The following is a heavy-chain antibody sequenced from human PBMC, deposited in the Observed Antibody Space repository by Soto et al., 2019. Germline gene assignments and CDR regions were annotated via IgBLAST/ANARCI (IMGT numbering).Heavy chain of an antibody. CDR2: IIPIFGTA. Sequence: SVKVSCKASGGTFSSYAISWVRQAPGQGLEWMGGIIPIFGTANYAQKFQGRVTITADESTSTAYMELSSLRSEDTAMYYCAREAYCGGDCYSYYYYGMDVWGQGTTVTVSS. CDR3: AREAYCGGDCYSYYYYGMDV. J-gene: IGHJ6*02. V-gene: IGHV1-69*13. D-gene: IGHD2-21*02. CDR1: GGTFSSYA.